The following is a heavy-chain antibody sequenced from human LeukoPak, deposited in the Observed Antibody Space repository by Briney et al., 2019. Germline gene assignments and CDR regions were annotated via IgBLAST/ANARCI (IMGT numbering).Heavy chain of an antibody. CDR1: GGSISSGGYY. CDR2: IYYSGST. CDR3: ARDQRQAIRWGILLGYYGMDV. J-gene: IGHJ6*04. V-gene: IGHV4-31*03. Sequence: PSETLSLTCTVSGGSISSGGYYWSWIRQHPGKGLEWIGYIYYSGSTYYNPSLKSRVTISVDTSKNQFSLKLSSVTAADTAVYYCARDQRQAIRWGILLGYYGMDVWGKGTTVTVSS. D-gene: IGHD4-23*01.